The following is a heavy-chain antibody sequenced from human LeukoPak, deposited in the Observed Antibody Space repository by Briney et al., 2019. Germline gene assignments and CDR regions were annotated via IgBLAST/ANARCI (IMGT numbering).Heavy chain of an antibody. CDR1: GFTFGDFV. Sequence: GGSLRLSCTASGFTFGDFVMSWVRQAPGKGLEWVSFIRSTTYDETTEYAASVQGRFTISRDDFRGIAYLQMNSLKTEDTAVYYCARGCGGDCAAFDNWGQGTLVTVSS. J-gene: IGHJ4*02. V-gene: IGHV3-49*04. D-gene: IGHD2-21*02. CDR2: IRSTTYDETT. CDR3: ARGCGGDCAAFDN.